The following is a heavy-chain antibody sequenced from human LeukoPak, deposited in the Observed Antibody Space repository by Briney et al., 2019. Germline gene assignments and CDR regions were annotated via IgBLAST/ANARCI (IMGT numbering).Heavy chain of an antibody. Sequence: PGGSLRLSCAVSGFTFSDYAMSWVRQAPGKGLEWVSVIYSGGGSTYYADSVKGRFTISRDNSKNTLYLQMNSLRAEDTAVYYCASADYRGYYFDYWGQGTLVTVSS. CDR3: ASADYRGYYFDY. CDR1: GFTFSDYA. V-gene: IGHV3-23*03. J-gene: IGHJ4*02. D-gene: IGHD5-12*01. CDR2: IYSGGGST.